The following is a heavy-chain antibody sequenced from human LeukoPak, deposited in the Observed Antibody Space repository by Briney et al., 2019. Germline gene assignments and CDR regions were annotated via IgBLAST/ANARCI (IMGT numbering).Heavy chain of an antibody. CDR2: IYYSGNA. Sequence: SETLSLTCTVSGGSLSSYYWSWIRQPPGKGLEWIGYIYYSGNAKYNPSLKSRVTISVDTSKNQFSLKLSSVTAGDTAVYYCARAPGIAAAGTHFDFWGQGTLVTVSS. CDR1: GGSLSSYY. CDR3: ARAPGIAAAGTHFDF. D-gene: IGHD6-13*01. V-gene: IGHV4-59*01. J-gene: IGHJ4*02.